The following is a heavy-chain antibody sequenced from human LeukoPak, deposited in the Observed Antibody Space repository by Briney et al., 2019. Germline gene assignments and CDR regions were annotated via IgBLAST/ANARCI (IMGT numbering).Heavy chain of an antibody. Sequence: ASVKVSCKASGYTFTTYGINWVRQAPGQGLEWMGWISGYNGNINYAQKFQGRVTMTRDTSTSTVYMELSSLRSEDTAVYFCARVRDGYNDAFDIWGQGTMVTVS. CDR2: ISGYNGNI. V-gene: IGHV1-18*01. J-gene: IGHJ3*02. CDR3: ARVRDGYNDAFDI. D-gene: IGHD5-24*01. CDR1: GYTFTTYG.